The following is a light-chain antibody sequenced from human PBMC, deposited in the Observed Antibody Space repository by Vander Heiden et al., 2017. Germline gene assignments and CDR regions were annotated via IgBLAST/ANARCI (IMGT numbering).Light chain of an antibody. CDR1: QDVSNY. J-gene: IGKJ4*01. CDR3: QQYCNLPLT. Sequence: SQMTHSPSSLSASVGDRVTITCQASQDVSNYLNWYQQKPGKAPRLLIYDASNLATGIPSRFSGSGSGTDFTFTISSLQPEDIATYYCQQYCNLPLTFGGGTKVEIK. V-gene: IGKV1-33*01. CDR2: DAS.